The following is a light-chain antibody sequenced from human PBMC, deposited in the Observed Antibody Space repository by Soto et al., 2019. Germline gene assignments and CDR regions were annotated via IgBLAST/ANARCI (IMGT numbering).Light chain of an antibody. V-gene: IGLV2-18*02. CDR1: SSDVGGYNR. CDR2: DVS. Sequence: QSALTQPPSVSGSHGQSVTISCTGTSSDVGGYNRGSWYQQPPGKAPKLLIYDVSNRPSGGSTRFSGSKSGNTASLTISGLQAEDEADYYCTSYATGSAYVFGPGTKVTVL. J-gene: IGLJ1*01. CDR3: TSYATGSAYV.